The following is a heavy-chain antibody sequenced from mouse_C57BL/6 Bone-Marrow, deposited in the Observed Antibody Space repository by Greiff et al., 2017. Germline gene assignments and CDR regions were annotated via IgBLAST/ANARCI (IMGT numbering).Heavy chain of an antibody. V-gene: IGHV14-3*01. CDR3: ARYYYSNYGVFYYYAMDY. D-gene: IGHD2-5*01. J-gene: IGHJ4*01. CDR1: GFHIQNTY. CDR2: IDPANGNT. Sequence: EVQLQESVAELVRPGASVKLSCTASGFHIQNTYTHWVKQRPEQGLEWIGRIDPANGNTKYAPKFQGKATITADTSSNTAYLQLSSLTSEDTAIYYCARYYYSNYGVFYYYAMDYWGQGASDTVSS.